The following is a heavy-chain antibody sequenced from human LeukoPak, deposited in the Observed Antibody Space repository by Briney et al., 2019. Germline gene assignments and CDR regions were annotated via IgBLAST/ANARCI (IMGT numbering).Heavy chain of an antibody. CDR2: ISSSGNTI. CDR1: GLTFSSYE. Sequence: PGGSLRLSCAASGLTFSSYEMNWVRQAPGKGLEWVSYISSSGNTIYYADSVKGRFTISRDNAKNSVSLQMNSLRAEDTAVYYCARITVVPDYWGQGTLVTVSS. CDR3: ARITVVPDY. D-gene: IGHD4-23*01. J-gene: IGHJ4*02. V-gene: IGHV3-48*03.